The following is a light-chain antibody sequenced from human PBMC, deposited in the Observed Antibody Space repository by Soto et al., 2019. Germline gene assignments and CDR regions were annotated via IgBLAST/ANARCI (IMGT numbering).Light chain of an antibody. Sequence: EIVLTHSPGTLSLCPWEIATLSCRASQSVNNNYLAWYQQKPGQAPRLLIYGASSRANGIPDRFSGSGSGTEFTLTISSLQPGDFATYYRQHYYSYPWTFGQGTKVDIK. V-gene: IGKV3-20*01. CDR3: QHYYSYPWT. CDR1: QSVNNNY. J-gene: IGKJ1*01. CDR2: GAS.